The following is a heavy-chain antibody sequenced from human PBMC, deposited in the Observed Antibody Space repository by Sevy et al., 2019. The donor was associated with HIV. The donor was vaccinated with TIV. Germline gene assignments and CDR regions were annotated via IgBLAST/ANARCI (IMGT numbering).Heavy chain of an antibody. V-gene: IGHV3-23*01. J-gene: IGHJ3*01. CDR3: AKLYYDFWGGYYPDTFDF. Sequence: GGSLRLSCAASGFTFSNYAMSWVRQAPGKGLEWVSDISGSGDSTYYADSVKGRFTISRDNSKNTLYLQMSSLRADDRAVYYCAKLYYDFWGGYYPDTFDFWGQGTMVTVSS. CDR1: GFTFSNYA. D-gene: IGHD3-3*01. CDR2: ISGSGDST.